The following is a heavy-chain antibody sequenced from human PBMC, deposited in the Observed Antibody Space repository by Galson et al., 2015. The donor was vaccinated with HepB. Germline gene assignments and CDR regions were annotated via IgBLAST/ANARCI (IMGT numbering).Heavy chain of an antibody. D-gene: IGHD4-17*01. CDR2: IYMSGST. CDR3: ARHKDDGESYGMDV. V-gene: IGHV4-4*07. CDR1: GASISSYS. Sequence: ETLSLTCTVSGASISSYSWHWVRQPAGKGLEWIGRIYMSGSTNYNPSLKSRVTMSVDTSKNQFSLKLSSVTAADTAVYYCARHKDDGESYGMDVWGPGTTVTVSS. J-gene: IGHJ6*02.